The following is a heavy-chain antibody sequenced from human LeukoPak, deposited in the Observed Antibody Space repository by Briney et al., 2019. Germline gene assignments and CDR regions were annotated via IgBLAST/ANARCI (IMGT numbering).Heavy chain of an antibody. Sequence: SETLSLTCTASGGSISSSSYYWGWIRQPPGKGLEWIGSIFYSGSTYYNPSLKSRVTMSVDTSKNQFSLKLSSVTAADTAVYYCARQGPSLGYCSSTSCYTRFDPWGQRTLVTVSS. V-gene: IGHV4-39*01. CDR3: ARQGPSLGYCSSTSCYTRFDP. CDR1: GGSISSSSYY. D-gene: IGHD2-2*02. J-gene: IGHJ5*02. CDR2: IFYSGST.